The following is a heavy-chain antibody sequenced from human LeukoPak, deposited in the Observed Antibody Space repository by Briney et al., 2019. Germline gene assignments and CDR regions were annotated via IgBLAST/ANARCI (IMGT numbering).Heavy chain of an antibody. V-gene: IGHV4-39*07. Sequence: PSETLSLTCTVSGGSISSSDYYWGWIRQPPGKGLEWIGTIYYSGSTYYNPSLKSRVTISVDTSKNQFSLKLSSVIAADTAVYYCARAGAVVTATADAFDIWGQGTMVTVSS. CDR3: ARAGAVVTATADAFDI. D-gene: IGHD2-21*02. CDR2: IYYSGST. J-gene: IGHJ3*02. CDR1: GGSISSSDYY.